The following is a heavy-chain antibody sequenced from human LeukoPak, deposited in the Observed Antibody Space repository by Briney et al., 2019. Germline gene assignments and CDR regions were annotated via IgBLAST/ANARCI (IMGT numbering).Heavy chain of an antibody. CDR1: GGSVSSDNSY. D-gene: IGHD3-22*01. CDR2: IYADGSS. V-gene: IGHV4-61*02. Sequence: SSETLSLTCTVSGGSVSSDNSYWNWIRQPAGKGLEWIGRIYADGSSTYNPSLKSRVTISVDSSKNQFSLRLSSMTAADTAVYYCARGYYYHRWGQGTLVTVSS. CDR3: ARGYYYHR. J-gene: IGHJ4*02.